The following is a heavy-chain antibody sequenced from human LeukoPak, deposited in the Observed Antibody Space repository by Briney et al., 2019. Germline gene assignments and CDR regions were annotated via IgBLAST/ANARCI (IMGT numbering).Heavy chain of an antibody. V-gene: IGHV3-21*01. CDR3: ARGPYYYDSSAPFDY. J-gene: IGHJ4*02. CDR1: GFTFSSYR. Sequence: GGSLRLSCAASGFTFSSYRITWVRQAPGKGLEWVSSISSSSTYIYYADSVKGRFTISRDNAKNSLYLQMNSLRAEDTAVYYCARGPYYYDSSAPFDYWGQGTLVTVSS. CDR2: ISSSSTYI. D-gene: IGHD3-22*01.